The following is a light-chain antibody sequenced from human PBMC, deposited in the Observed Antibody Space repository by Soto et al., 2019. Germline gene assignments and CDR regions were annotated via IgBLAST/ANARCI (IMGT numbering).Light chain of an antibody. CDR1: QTLSSW. V-gene: IGKV1-5*01. CDR3: QHYNSYSLT. Sequence: DIQMTQSPSTLSASVGDRVTITCRASQTLSSWLAWYQQKPGKAPKLLIYDVSSLESGVPSRFSGSGSGTEFTLTISSLQPDDFAPYYCQHYNSYSLTFGGGTKVEIK. CDR2: DVS. J-gene: IGKJ4*01.